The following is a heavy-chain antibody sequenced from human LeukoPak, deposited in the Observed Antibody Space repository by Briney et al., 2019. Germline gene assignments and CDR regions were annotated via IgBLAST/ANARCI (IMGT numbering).Heavy chain of an antibody. CDR3: ARDLGLRGVTNWFDP. CDR2: IDPSGGST. J-gene: IGHJ5*02. V-gene: IGHV1-46*01. D-gene: IGHD3-10*01. Sequence: ASVKVSCKASGYTFTGYYIHWVRQAPGQGLEWMGVIDPSGGSTDYAQKFQGRVTMTRDTSTSTVYMELSSLISEDTAVYYCARDLGLRGVTNWFDPWGQGTLVTVSS. CDR1: GYTFTGYY.